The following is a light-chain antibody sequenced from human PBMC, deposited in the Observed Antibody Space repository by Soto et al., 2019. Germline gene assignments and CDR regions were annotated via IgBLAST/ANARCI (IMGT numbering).Light chain of an antibody. CDR3: QQYYTTPT. J-gene: IGKJ1*01. Sequence: DIVVTQSPESLAVSLGERATITCKSSRTLFYIPNKKTYWAGNQQKPGQPPKVLIYWASTRESGLPDRFSGSGSGTDFTLTISSLQAEDVAVYYCQQYYTTPTFGQGTKVEL. CDR1: RTLFYIPNKKTY. CDR2: WAS. V-gene: IGKV4-1*01.